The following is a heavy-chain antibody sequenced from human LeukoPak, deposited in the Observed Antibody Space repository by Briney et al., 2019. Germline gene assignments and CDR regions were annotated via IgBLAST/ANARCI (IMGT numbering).Heavy chain of an antibody. CDR1: GFTFSTYA. CDR3: ARSYYDSSGYPNFDY. J-gene: IGHJ4*02. V-gene: IGHV3-23*01. Sequence: GGSLRLSCAASGFTFSTYAMSWVRQAPGKGLEWVSAIRGSGGSTYYADSVKGRFTISRDNAKNSLYLQMNSLRAEDTAVYYCARSYYDSSGYPNFDYWGQGTLVTVSS. D-gene: IGHD3-22*01. CDR2: IRGSGGST.